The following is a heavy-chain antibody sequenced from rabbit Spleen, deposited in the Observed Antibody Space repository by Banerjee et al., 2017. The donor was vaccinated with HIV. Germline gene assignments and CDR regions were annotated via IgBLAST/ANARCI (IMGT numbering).Heavy chain of an antibody. D-gene: IGHD8-1*01. CDR3: ARDSGTSFSSYGMDL. V-gene: IGHV1S45*01. CDR1: GFSFSSDA. J-gene: IGHJ6*01. Sequence: QEQLEESGGDLVKPEGSLTLTCTASGFSFSSDAMCWVRQAPGKGPEWIACIYLGDGGTYYASWAKGRFTISETSSTTVTLQMTSLTAADTATYFCARDSGTSFSSYGMDLWGPGTLVTVS. CDR2: IYLGDGGT.